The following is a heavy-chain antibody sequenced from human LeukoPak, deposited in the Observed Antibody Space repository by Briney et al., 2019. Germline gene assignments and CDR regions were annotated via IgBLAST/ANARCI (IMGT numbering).Heavy chain of an antibody. Sequence: PGGSLRLSCAGSGFSFSSYGMHWVRQAPGKGLEWMAFIRSDGSNKYYADSVKGRFTISRDNSKNTLYLQMNSLRAEDTAVYYCAKYLSSGFLYYFDYWGQGTLVTVSS. CDR3: AKYLSSGFLYYFDY. V-gene: IGHV3-30*02. CDR2: IRSDGSNK. J-gene: IGHJ4*02. CDR1: GFSFSSYG. D-gene: IGHD3-22*01.